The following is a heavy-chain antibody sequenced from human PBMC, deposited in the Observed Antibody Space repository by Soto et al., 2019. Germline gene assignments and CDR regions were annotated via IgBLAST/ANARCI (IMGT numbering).Heavy chain of an antibody. D-gene: IGHD1-26*01. CDR2: ISYDGRDK. CDR3: ARSAGGSYTQSDY. CDR1: GFTFSSYA. J-gene: IGHJ4*02. Sequence: RGSLRLSCAASGFTFSSYAMHWVRQAPGTGLEWVAVISYDGRDKYYPDSVKGRFTISRDNSKNTLYLQMNSLRAEDTAVYYCARSAGGSYTQSDYWGQGTLVTVSS. V-gene: IGHV3-30*04.